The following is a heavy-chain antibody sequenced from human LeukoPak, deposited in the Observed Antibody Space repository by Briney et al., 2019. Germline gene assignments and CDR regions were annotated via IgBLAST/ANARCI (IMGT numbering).Heavy chain of an antibody. V-gene: IGHV3-7*01. Sequence: GGSLRLSCAASGFSFSTYWMRWVRQAAGKGLEWVANIEPAGSETYYVDPVKGRSTITRDNANNLLYLQMNSLRAEDTAVYYCGRFGDEAAVDYWGQGTLVTVSS. CDR2: IEPAGSET. CDR3: GRFGDEAAVDY. J-gene: IGHJ4*02. CDR1: GFSFSTYW. D-gene: IGHD3-10*01.